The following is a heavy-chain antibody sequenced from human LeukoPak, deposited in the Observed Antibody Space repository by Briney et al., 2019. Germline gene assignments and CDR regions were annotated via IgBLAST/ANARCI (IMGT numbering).Heavy chain of an antibody. D-gene: IGHD5-12*01. CDR2: VIPILGIA. V-gene: IGHV1-69*04. J-gene: IGHJ3*02. Sequence: SVKVSCKASGGTFSSYAISWVRQAPGQGLEWMGRVIPILGIANYAQKFQGRVTITADKSTSTAYMELSSLRSEDTAVYYCAMGVGVATTAIWGQGTMVTVSS. CDR3: AMGVGVATTAI. CDR1: GGTFSSYA.